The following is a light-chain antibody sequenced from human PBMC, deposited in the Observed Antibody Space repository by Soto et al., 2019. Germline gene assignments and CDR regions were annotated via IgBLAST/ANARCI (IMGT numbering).Light chain of an antibody. CDR1: QDISDD. CDR2: GAS. Sequence: AIQMTQSPSSLSASVGDRVTITCRASQDISDDVGWYQQTPGKPPKLLISGASRLQSGVPSRFSGSGSGAAFTLTITSLRPEDSATYYCLQNHNYPRTFGQGTKVDIK. CDR3: LQNHNYPRT. V-gene: IGKV1-6*01. J-gene: IGKJ1*01.